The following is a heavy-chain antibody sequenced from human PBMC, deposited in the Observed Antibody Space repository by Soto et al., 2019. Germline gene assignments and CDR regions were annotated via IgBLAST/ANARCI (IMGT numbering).Heavy chain of an antibody. CDR1: GFTFSKYW. CDR3: ARDTYGYGDYGWYFYL. D-gene: IGHD4-17*01. J-gene: IGHJ2*01. V-gene: IGHV3-7*01. Sequence: EVHLVESGGGLVQPGGSLRLSCAASGFTFSKYWVSWVRQAPGKGLEWLADIKQDGSTKYFLDSVKGRFTISRDNAENSLSLQRNSLRAEATAVYYCARDTYGYGDYGWYFYLWGRGTLLTVSS. CDR2: IKQDGSTK.